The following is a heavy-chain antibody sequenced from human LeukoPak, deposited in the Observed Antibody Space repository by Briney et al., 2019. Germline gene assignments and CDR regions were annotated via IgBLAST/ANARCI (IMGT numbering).Heavy chain of an antibody. J-gene: IGHJ4*02. Sequence: GESLRLSCAASGFTFSSYSMNWVRQAPGKGLEWVSYISSSSSTIYYADSVKGRFTISRDKAKNSLYLQMNSLRAEDTAVYYCAREYCSSTSCLYDYWGQGTLVTVSS. CDR2: ISSSSSTI. D-gene: IGHD2-2*01. V-gene: IGHV3-48*01. CDR3: AREYCSSTSCLYDY. CDR1: GFTFSSYS.